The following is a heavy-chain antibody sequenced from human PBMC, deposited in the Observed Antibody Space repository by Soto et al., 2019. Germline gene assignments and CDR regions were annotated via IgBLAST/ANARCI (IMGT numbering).Heavy chain of an antibody. CDR3: ARGQRFSDWFDP. Sequence: SETLSLTCSVPGGTISGYYWTWIRQPAGKGLEWIGRIYSSGNTKYNPSLQSRATMSLDTSNNQFSLRLTSVTAADTAVYYCARGQRFSDWFDPWGQGTLVTVSS. D-gene: IGHD3-3*01. CDR1: GGTISGYY. J-gene: IGHJ5*02. CDR2: IYSSGNT. V-gene: IGHV4-4*07.